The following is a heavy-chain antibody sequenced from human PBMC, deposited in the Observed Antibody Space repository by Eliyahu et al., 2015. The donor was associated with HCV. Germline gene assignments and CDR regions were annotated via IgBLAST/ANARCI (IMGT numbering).Heavy chain of an antibody. D-gene: IGHD6-19*01. V-gene: IGHV4-59*01. CDR2: IHXSGST. CDR1: GXSIXXYS. Sequence: QVQLQESGPGLVKPSETLSLTXTVSGXSIXXYSWSWIRQPPGKGLEWIGYIHXSGSTNYNPSLKSRVTISVDTSKNQFSLKLSSVTAADTAVYYCASGGGGIAVAGTGGWFDPWGQGTLVTVSS. CDR3: ASGGGGIAVAGTGGWFDP. J-gene: IGHJ5*02.